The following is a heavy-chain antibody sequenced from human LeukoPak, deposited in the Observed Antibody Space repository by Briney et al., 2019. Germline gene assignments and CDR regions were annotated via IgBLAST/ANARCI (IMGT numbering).Heavy chain of an antibody. Sequence: GGSLRLSCAASGFTFSSYEMNWVRQAPGKGLEWVSYISSSATTIYYADSVKGRFTISRDNAKNSLYLQMNSLRAEDTAVYYCARVFGHLIDYWGQGTLVTVSS. D-gene: IGHD3-3*01. V-gene: IGHV3-48*03. CDR2: ISSSATTI. CDR1: GFTFSSYE. CDR3: ARVFGHLIDY. J-gene: IGHJ4*02.